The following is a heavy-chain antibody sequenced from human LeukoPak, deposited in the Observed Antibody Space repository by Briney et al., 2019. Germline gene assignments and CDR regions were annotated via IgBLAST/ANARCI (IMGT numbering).Heavy chain of an antibody. V-gene: IGHV1-69*04. Sequence: SVKVSCKASGGTFSSYAISWVRQAPGQGLEWMGRIIPILGIANYAQKFQGRVTITADKSTSTAYMELSSLRSEDTAVYYCARDFSWTGDYYYYGMDVWGQGTTVTVSS. J-gene: IGHJ6*02. CDR2: IIPILGIA. CDR1: GGTFSSYA. D-gene: IGHD3/OR15-3a*01. CDR3: ARDFSWTGDYYYYGMDV.